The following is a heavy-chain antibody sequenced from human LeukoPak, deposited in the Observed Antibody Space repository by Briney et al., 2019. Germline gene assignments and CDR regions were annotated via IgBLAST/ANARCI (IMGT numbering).Heavy chain of an antibody. V-gene: IGHV3-7*03. J-gene: IGHJ4*02. CDR1: GFSFSSSW. D-gene: IGHD7-27*01. Sequence: PGGSLRLSCAASGFSFSSSWMSWVRQAPGEGLQWVANIMVDGSREYYVDSVKGRFTISRDNAKNLLYLQMNNLRADDTAVYYCARDPAWGALDYWGQGTLVTVS. CDR3: ARDPAWGALDY. CDR2: IMVDGSRE.